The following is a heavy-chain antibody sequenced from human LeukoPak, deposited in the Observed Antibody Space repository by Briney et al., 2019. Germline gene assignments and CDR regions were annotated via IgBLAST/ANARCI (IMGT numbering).Heavy chain of an antibody. Sequence: ASVEVSCKASGGTFSSYTISWVRQAPGQGLEWMGRIIPILGIANYAQKFQGRVTITADKSTSTAYMELSSLRSEDTAVYYCARVRSNSNLDYWGQGTLVTVSS. CDR1: GGTFSSYT. J-gene: IGHJ4*02. D-gene: IGHD4-11*01. V-gene: IGHV1-69*02. CDR3: ARVRSNSNLDY. CDR2: IIPILGIA.